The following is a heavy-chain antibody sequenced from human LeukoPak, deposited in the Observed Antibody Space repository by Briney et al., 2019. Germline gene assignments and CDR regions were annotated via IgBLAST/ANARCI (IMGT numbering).Heavy chain of an antibody. CDR2: IYNTGST. Sequence: SETLSLTCTASGGSIGAYYWTWIRQPAGKGLEWIGRIYNTGSTNYNPSLKSRVTMSVDTSKNQFSLNLTSVTAADTAMYYCARSYSVTTYNWFDPWGQGTLVTVCS. CDR1: GGSIGAYY. J-gene: IGHJ5*02. V-gene: IGHV4-4*07. D-gene: IGHD5/OR15-5a*01. CDR3: ARSYSVTTYNWFDP.